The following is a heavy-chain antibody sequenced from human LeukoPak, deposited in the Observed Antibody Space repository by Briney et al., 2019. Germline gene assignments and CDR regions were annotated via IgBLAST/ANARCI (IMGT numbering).Heavy chain of an antibody. V-gene: IGHV3-74*01. CDR3: VPTDSSGLD. D-gene: IGHD3-22*01. CDR2: TNTDGSST. Sequence: PGGSLRLSCEASGFTFSHYWMHWVRQAPGKGLVWVSRTNTDGSSTSYVDSVKGRFTISRDNTKNTMYLQMNSLGAEDTAMYYCVPTDSSGLDWGQGTLVTVSS. CDR1: GFTFSHYW. J-gene: IGHJ4*02.